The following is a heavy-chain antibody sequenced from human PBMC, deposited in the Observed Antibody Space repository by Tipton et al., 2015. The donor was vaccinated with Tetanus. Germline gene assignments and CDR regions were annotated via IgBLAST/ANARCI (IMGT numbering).Heavy chain of an antibody. CDR3: VRHKGTIVLPGTRAFDF. CDR1: GYTFTSYW. J-gene: IGHJ3*01. CDR2: IYPGDSDT. D-gene: IGHD2/OR15-2a*01. V-gene: IGHV5-51*01. Sequence: QLVQSGPEVKKPGESLKISCKGSGYTFTSYWIGWVRQMPGKGLEWMGIIYPGDSDTRYSPSFEGQVTISADKSISTAYLQWSSLKAPDTAMYYCVRHKGTIVLPGTRAFDFWGQGTMDTVSS.